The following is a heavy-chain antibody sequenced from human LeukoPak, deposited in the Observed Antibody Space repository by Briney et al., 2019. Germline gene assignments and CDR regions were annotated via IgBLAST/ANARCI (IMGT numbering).Heavy chain of an antibody. CDR1: GGTFSSYA. CDR2: IIPIFGTA. D-gene: IGHD3-9*01. J-gene: IGHJ4*02. V-gene: IGHV1-69*05. Sequence: SVKVSCKASGGTFSSYAISWVRQAPGQGLEWMGGIIPIFGTANYAQNFQGRVSMTTDTSTSTAYMEVRSLRSDDTAVFYCARVDILTGYYFFDSWGQGTLVTVSS. CDR3: ARVDILTGYYFFDS.